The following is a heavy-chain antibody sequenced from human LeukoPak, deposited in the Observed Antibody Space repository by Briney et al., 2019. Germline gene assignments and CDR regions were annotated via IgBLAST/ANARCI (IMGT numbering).Heavy chain of an antibody. J-gene: IGHJ6*02. V-gene: IGHV4-59*01. Sequence: TSETLSLTCTVSGGSISSYYWSWIRQPPGKGLEWIGYIYYSGSTNYNPSLKSRVTISVDTSKNQFSLKLSSVTAADTAVYYCARDKGSIAAAGPLYYYYYYGMDVWGQGTTVTVSS. CDR2: IYYSGST. CDR1: GGSISSYY. CDR3: ARDKGSIAAAGPLYYYYYYGMDV. D-gene: IGHD6-13*01.